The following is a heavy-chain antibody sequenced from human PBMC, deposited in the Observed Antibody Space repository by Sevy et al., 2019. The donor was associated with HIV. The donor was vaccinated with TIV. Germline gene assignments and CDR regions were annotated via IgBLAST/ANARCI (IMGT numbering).Heavy chain of an antibody. CDR1: GLNFSKYS. CDR2: ISRSGTTT. J-gene: IGHJ6*02. Sequence: GGSLRLSCAASGLNFSKYSFNWVRQAPEKGLEWISHISRSGTTTYYAESVKGRFTVSRDNAKNSLYLQMSGLRVEDTAVYYCARDYDFWSGYTALSYYSLSYYYGMDVWGQGTTVTVSS. CDR3: ARDYDFWSGYTALSYYSLSYYYGMDV. V-gene: IGHV3-48*04. D-gene: IGHD3-3*01.